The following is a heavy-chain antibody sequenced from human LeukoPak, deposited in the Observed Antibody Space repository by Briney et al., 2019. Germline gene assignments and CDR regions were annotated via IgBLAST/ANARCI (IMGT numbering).Heavy chain of an antibody. CDR1: GGSISSYY. V-gene: IGHV4-4*07. J-gene: IGHJ4*02. D-gene: IGHD3-22*01. CDR2: ISTNGST. Sequence: SETLSLTCTVSGGSISSYYWSWIRQPAGKGLESIGHISTNGSTNYNPSLKSRVTMSVDTSKNQFSLKLSSVTAADTAVYYCARVRYSDSSVLTRKRSYYFDYWGQGTLVTVSS. CDR3: ARVRYSDSSVLTRKRSYYFDY.